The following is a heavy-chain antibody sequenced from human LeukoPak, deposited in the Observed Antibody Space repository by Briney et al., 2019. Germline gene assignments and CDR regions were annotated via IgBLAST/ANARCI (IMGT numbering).Heavy chain of an antibody. CDR3: AREVLVAAIVNWFDP. CDR1: GYSISSGYY. Sequence: SETLSLTCTVSGYSISSGYYWGWIRQPPGKGLEWIGSIYHSGSTFYNPSLKSRVTISVDTSKNQFSLKLTSVTAADTAVYYCAREVLVAAIVNWFDPWGQGTLVTVSS. CDR2: IYHSGST. D-gene: IGHD2-15*01. V-gene: IGHV4-38-2*02. J-gene: IGHJ5*02.